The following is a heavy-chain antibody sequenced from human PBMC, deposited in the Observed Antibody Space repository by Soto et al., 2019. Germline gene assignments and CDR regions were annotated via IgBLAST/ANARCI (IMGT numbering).Heavy chain of an antibody. D-gene: IGHD3-22*01. CDR1: GGTFSSYA. V-gene: IGHV1-69*13. CDR2: IIPIFGTA. J-gene: IGHJ5*02. Sequence: GASVKVSCKASGGTFSSYAISWVRQAPGQGLEWMGGIIPIFGTANYAQKFQGRVTITADESTSTAYMELSSLRSEDTAVYYCASQAFYDSSGYYLAPRGQGTLVTVSS. CDR3: ASQAFYDSSGYYLAP.